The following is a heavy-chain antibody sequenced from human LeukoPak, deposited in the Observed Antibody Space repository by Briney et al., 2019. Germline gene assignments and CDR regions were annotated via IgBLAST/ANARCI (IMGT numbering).Heavy chain of an antibody. V-gene: IGHV4-4*07. CDR3: ARDRGTAMVVGHDAFDI. CDR1: GGSISSYY. J-gene: IGHJ3*02. CDR2: IYTSGST. Sequence: SETLSLTCTVSGGSISSYYWSWIRQPAGKGLEWIGRIYTSGSTNYNPSLKSRVTMSVDTSKNQFSLKLSPVTAADTAVYYCARDRGTAMVVGHDAFDIWGQGTMVTVSS. D-gene: IGHD5-18*01.